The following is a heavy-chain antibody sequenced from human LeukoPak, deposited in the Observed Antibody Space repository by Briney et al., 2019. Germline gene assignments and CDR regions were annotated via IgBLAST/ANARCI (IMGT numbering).Heavy chain of an antibody. V-gene: IGHV3-48*01. J-gene: IGHJ4*02. D-gene: IGHD1-26*01. CDR3: ARVPKDALGATTNY. Sequence: PGGSLRLSCAASGFTFSSYSMNWVRQAPGKGLEWVSYISSSSSTIYYADSVKGRFTISRDNAKNSLYLQMNSLRAEDTAVYYCARVPKDALGATTNYWGQGTLVTVSS. CDR2: ISSSSSTI. CDR1: GFTFSSYS.